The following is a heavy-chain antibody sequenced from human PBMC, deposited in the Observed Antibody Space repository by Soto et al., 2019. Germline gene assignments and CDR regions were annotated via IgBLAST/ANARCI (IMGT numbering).Heavy chain of an antibody. CDR2: IYHSGST. V-gene: IGHV4-4*02. CDR1: SGSISSSNW. J-gene: IGHJ4*02. CDR3: ARGPPYSNQSLRDNYFDY. Sequence: PSETLSLTCAVSSGSISSSNWWSWVRQPPGKGLEWIGEIYHSGSTNYNPSLKSRVTISVDKSKNQFSLKLSSVTAADTAVYYCARGPPYSNQSLRDNYFDYWGQGTLVTVSS. D-gene: IGHD4-4*01.